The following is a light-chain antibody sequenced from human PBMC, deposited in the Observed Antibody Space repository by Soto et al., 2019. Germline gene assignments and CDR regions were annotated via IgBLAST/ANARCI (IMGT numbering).Light chain of an antibody. J-gene: IGKJ5*01. CDR1: QSVSSY. Sequence: EIVLTQSPATLSLSPGERATLSCGASQSVSSYLAWYQQKPGQAPKLLIYDASNRATGIPARFSGSGSGTDFTLTISSLVPEDFAVYYCQQRSTWPPGFGQGTRLEIK. CDR3: QQRSTWPPG. CDR2: DAS. V-gene: IGKV3-11*01.